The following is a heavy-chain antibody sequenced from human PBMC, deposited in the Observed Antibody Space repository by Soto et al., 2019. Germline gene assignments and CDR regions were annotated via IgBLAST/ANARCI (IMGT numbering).Heavy chain of an antibody. Sequence: PGGSLRLSCAASGFTFSSYAMIWVRQAPGKGLEWVSAISVSGGSTYYADSVKGRFTISRDNSKNTLYLQMNSLRAEDTAVYYCAKDRTSGYDPPDYWGQGTLVTVSS. D-gene: IGHD5-12*01. CDR2: ISVSGGST. V-gene: IGHV3-23*01. CDR3: AKDRTSGYDPPDY. CDR1: GFTFSSYA. J-gene: IGHJ4*02.